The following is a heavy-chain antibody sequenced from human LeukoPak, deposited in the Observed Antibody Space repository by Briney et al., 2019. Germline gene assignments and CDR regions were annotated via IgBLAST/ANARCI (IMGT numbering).Heavy chain of an antibody. CDR1: GFTFSSYA. CDR2: ISGGGGST. CDR3: AKNGDGYGDFFDY. D-gene: IGHD4-17*01. Sequence: GGSLRLSCAASGFTFSSYAMSWVRQAPGKGLGWVSAISGGGGSTYYADSVKGRFTISRDNSKNTLYLQMNSLRAEDTAVYYCAKNGDGYGDFFDYWGQGTLVTVSS. V-gene: IGHV3-23*01. J-gene: IGHJ4*02.